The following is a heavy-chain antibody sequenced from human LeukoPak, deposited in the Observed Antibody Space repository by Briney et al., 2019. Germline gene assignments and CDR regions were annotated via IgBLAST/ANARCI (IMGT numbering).Heavy chain of an antibody. CDR2: ISAYNGNT. J-gene: IGHJ4*02. CDR3: ARGGNGGSYFLVGYFDY. CDR1: GYTFTSYG. Sequence: ASVKVSCEASGYTFTSYGISWVRQAPGQGLEWMGWISAYNGNTNYAQKIQGRVTMTTDTSTSTAYMELRSLRSDDTAVYYCARGGNGGSYFLVGYFDYWGQGTLVTVSS. V-gene: IGHV1-18*01. D-gene: IGHD1-26*01.